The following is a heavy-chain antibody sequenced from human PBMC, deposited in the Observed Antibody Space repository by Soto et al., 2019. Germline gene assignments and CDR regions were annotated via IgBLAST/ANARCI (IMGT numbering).Heavy chain of an antibody. J-gene: IGHJ6*02. CDR1: GYTFTTYG. CDR2: INTHNGNT. CDR3: TREGSAPYYYYGMDA. Sequence: GASVKVSCEASGYTFTTYGISCVRQAPGQGLEWLGWINTHNGNTNYAQNLQGRVIMTADTSTNTAYMELRSLRSDDTAIYYCTREGSAPYYYYGMDAWGQGTTVTVSS. V-gene: IGHV1-18*01. D-gene: IGHD3-10*01.